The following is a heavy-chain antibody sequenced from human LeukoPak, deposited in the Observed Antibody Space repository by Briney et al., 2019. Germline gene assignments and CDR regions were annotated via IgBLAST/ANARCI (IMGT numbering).Heavy chain of an antibody. CDR3: VSPKTNGWFDS. V-gene: IGHV4-4*02. D-gene: IGHD2-8*01. CDR1: GGSITSSNW. J-gene: IGHJ5*01. CDR2: MYHTGTT. Sequence: SETLSLTCAVSGGSITSSNWWSWVRQPPGKRLEWIGNMYHTGTTYYNPSLKSRVTITIDTSKNQFSLKLRSVTAADTAVYYCVSPKTNGWFDSWGQGSLVTVSS.